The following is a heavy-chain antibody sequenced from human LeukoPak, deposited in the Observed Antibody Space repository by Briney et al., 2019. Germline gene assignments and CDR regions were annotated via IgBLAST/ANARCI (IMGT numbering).Heavy chain of an antibody. CDR3: ARDRAVAGINFDY. CDR1: GFTFSSYG. CDR2: IWYDGSNK. J-gene: IGHJ4*02. Sequence: GGSLRLSCAASGFTFSSYGMHWVRQAPGKGLEWVAVIWYDGSNKYYADSGKGRFTISRDNSKNTLYLQMNSLRAEDTAVYYCARDRAVAGINFDYWGQGTLVTVSS. V-gene: IGHV3-33*01. D-gene: IGHD6-19*01.